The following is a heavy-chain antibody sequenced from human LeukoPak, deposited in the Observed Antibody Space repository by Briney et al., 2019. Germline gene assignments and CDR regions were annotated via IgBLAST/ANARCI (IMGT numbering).Heavy chain of an antibody. CDR2: ISSSSSYI. CDR1: GFTFSSYS. D-gene: IGHD3-3*01. CDR3: ARDYDFWSAYNWFDP. Sequence: GGSLRLSCAASGFTFSSYSMNWVRQAPGKGLEWVSSISSSSSYIYYADSVKGRFTISRDNAKNSLYMQMNSLRAEDTAVYYCARDYDFWSAYNWFDPWGQGTLVTVSS. V-gene: IGHV3-21*01. J-gene: IGHJ5*02.